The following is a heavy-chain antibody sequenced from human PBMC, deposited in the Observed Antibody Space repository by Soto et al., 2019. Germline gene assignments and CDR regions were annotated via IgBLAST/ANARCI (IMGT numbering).Heavy chain of an antibody. Sequence: SETLSLTCTFSGGSISSGDYYLSWIRQPPGKGLEWIGYIYYSGSTYYNPSLKSRVTISVDTSKNQFSLKLSSVTAADTAVYYCARQHGYSGLSRFDPWGQGTLVTVSS. J-gene: IGHJ5*02. D-gene: IGHD5-12*01. CDR2: IYYSGST. CDR3: ARQHGYSGLSRFDP. V-gene: IGHV4-30-4*01. CDR1: GGSISSGDYY.